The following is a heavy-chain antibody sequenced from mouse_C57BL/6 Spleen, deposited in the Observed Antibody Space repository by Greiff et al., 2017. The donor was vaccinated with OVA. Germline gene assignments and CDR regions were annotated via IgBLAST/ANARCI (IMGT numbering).Heavy chain of an antibody. J-gene: IGHJ2*01. D-gene: IGHD1-1*01. V-gene: IGHV1-50*01. CDR3: ARTDYYGGVFDY. CDR1: GYTFTSYW. Sequence: VQLQQPGAELVKPGASVKLSCKASGYTFTSYWMQWVKQRPGQGLEWIGEIDPSDSYTNYNQKFKGKATLTVDTSSSTAYMQLSSLTSEDSAVYYCARTDYYGGVFDYWGQGTTLTVSS. CDR2: IDPSDSYT.